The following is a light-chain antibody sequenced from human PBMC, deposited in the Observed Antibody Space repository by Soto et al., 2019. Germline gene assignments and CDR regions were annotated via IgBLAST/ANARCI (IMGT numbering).Light chain of an antibody. Sequence: DIQMTQSPSTLSASVGDRVTITCRASQSISSWLAWYQQKPEKAPKLLIYKASSLESGVPSRISGSGSGTDFTLTISCLQSEDFATYYCRQYYSYPRTFGQVTKVDIK. J-gene: IGKJ1*01. V-gene: IGKV1-5*03. CDR2: KAS. CDR1: QSISSW. CDR3: RQYYSYPRT.